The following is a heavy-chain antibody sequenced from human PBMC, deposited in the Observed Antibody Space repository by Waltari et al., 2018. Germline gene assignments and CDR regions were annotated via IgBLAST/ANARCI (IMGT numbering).Heavy chain of an antibody. D-gene: IGHD6-13*01. Sequence: EVQLVESGGGLVKPGGSLRLSCAASGFTFSSYSMNWVRQAPWKGLEWVSSISSSSSYIYYADSVKGRFTISRDNAKNSLYLQMNSLRAEDTAVYYCARIGREQQLAFDYWGQGTLVTVSS. CDR2: ISSSSSYI. V-gene: IGHV3-21*01. CDR3: ARIGREQQLAFDY. J-gene: IGHJ4*02. CDR1: GFTFSSYS.